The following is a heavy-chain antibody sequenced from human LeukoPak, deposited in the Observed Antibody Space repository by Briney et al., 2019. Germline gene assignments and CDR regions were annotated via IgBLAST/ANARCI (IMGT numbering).Heavy chain of an antibody. CDR2: ISQSGNS. Sequence: PSQTLSLTCKVSGDSISSSTCNWSWIRQPPGKGLEWIGYISQSGNSYFTPSLKSRATISVDRSKNHFSLTLISVTAADTAVYYCARDQVDYDIPDHFDYWGKGTLVAVSS. CDR3: ARDQVDYDIPDHFDY. J-gene: IGHJ4*02. D-gene: IGHD3-22*01. V-gene: IGHV4-30-2*01. CDR1: GDSISSSTCN.